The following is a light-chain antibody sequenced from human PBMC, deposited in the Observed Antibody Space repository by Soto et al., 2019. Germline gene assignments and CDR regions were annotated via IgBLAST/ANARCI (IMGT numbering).Light chain of an antibody. V-gene: IGKV1-6*01. J-gene: IGKJ1*01. Sequence: AIQMTQSPSSLSASVGDRVTITCRASQGIRNDLNWYQQKPGKAPKLLIYGASNLQSAVPSRFRGSGSGTDFTLTISSLQPEDFATYYCLQEYSYPLTFGQGTKVETK. CDR3: LQEYSYPLT. CDR2: GAS. CDR1: QGIRND.